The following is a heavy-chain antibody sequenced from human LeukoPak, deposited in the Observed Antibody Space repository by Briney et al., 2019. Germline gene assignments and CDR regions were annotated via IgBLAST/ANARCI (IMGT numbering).Heavy chain of an antibody. J-gene: IGHJ4*02. CDR1: GYTFTGYY. D-gene: IGHD3-10*01. Sequence: ASVKVSCKASGYTFTGYYMQWVRQAPGQGLEWMGRINPNSGGTNYAQKFQGRVTMTRDTSISTAYMELSRLRSDDTAVYYCARPYGSGSYYSDYWGQGTLVTVSS. V-gene: IGHV1-2*06. CDR2: INPNSGGT. CDR3: ARPYGSGSYYSDY.